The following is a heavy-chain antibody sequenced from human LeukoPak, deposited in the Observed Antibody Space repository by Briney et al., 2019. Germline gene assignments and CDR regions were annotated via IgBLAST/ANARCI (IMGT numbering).Heavy chain of an antibody. CDR1: GYSFTSYW. CDR2: IYPVDSDT. D-gene: IGHD6-13*01. J-gene: IGHJ4*02. V-gene: IGHV5-51*01. Sequence: GESLKISCKGSGYSFTSYWIGWVRQMRGKGLEWMGIIYPVDSDTRYSPSFQGQVTISADKSISTAYLQWSSLKASDTAMYYCARRQAQGYSRSWYHPYYFDYWGQGTLVTVSS. CDR3: ARRQAQGYSRSWYHPYYFDY.